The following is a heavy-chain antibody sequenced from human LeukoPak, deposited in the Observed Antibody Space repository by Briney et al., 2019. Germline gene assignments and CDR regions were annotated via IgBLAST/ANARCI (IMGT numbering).Heavy chain of an antibody. J-gene: IGHJ4*02. CDR3: AEAYYDILTGLRH. D-gene: IGHD3-9*01. V-gene: IGHV3-30*04. Sequence: GGSLRLSCAASGFTFSSYAMHWVRQAPGKGLEWVAVISYDGSNKYYADSVKGRFTISRDNSKNTLYLQMNNLRAEDTAVYYCAEAYYDILTGLRHWGQGTLVTASS. CDR1: GFTFSSYA. CDR2: ISYDGSNK.